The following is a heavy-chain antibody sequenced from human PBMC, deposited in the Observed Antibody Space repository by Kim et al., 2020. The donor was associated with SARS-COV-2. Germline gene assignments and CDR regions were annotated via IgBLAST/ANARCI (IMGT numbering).Heavy chain of an antibody. CDR3: AKDCYDYVWGTWAPYYFDY. J-gene: IGHJ4*02. CDR2: ISGSGGST. Sequence: GGSLRLSCAASGFTFSSYAMSWVRQAPGKGLEWVSAISGSGGSTYYADSVKGRFTISRDNSKNTLYLQMNSLRAEDSAVYYCAKDCYDYVWGTWAPYYFDYWGQGTLVTVSS. V-gene: IGHV3-23*01. CDR1: GFTFSSYA. D-gene: IGHD3-16*01.